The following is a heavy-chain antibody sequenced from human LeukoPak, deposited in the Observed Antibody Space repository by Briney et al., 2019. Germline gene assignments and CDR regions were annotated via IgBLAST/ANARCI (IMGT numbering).Heavy chain of an antibody. D-gene: IGHD6-19*01. CDR1: GGSISSYY. CDR2: VYYSGST. Sequence: SETLSLTCTVSGGSISSYYWSWIRQPPGKGLEWIGYVYYSGSTNYNPSLKSRVTISVDTSKNQFSLKLSSVTAADTAVYYCARLLEPGIAVAGADYWGQGTLVTVSS. CDR3: ARLLEPGIAVAGADY. J-gene: IGHJ4*02. V-gene: IGHV4-59*08.